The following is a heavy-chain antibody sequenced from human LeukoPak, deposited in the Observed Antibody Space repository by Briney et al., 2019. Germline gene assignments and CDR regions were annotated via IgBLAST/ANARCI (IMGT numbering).Heavy chain of an antibody. V-gene: IGHV5-51*01. J-gene: IGHJ1*01. CDR2: IYPADSDT. CDR3: ASYKVGGYSYGSQY. CDR1: GYNFASFW. D-gene: IGHD5-18*01. Sequence: GESLKISCEASGYNFASFWIGWVRQMPGKGLVWMGIIYPADSDTRYSPSFQGQVTISADKSTSTVYLQWSSLKASDSAIYYCASYKVGGYSYGSQYWGQGTLVTVSS.